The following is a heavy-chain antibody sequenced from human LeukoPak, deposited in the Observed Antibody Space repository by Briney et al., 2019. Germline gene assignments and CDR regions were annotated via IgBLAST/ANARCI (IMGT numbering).Heavy chain of an antibody. CDR3: ARGFGGIAVAANWFDP. J-gene: IGHJ5*02. CDR2: INHSGST. V-gene: IGHV4-34*01. D-gene: IGHD6-19*01. CDR1: GGSFSGYY. Sequence: SETLSFTCAVYGGSFSGYYWSWIRQPPGKGLEWIGEINHSGSTNYTPSLKSRVTISVDTSKNQFSLKLSSVTAADTAVYYCARGFGGIAVAANWFDPWGQGTLVTVSS.